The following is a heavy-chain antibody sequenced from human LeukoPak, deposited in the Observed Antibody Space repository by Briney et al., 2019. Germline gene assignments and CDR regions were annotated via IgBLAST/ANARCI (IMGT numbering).Heavy chain of an antibody. J-gene: IGHJ6*02. Sequence: SETLSLTCAVYGGSFSGYYWSWIRQPPGKGLEWIWEINHSGSTNYNPSLKSRVTISVDTSKSQFSLKLSSVTAADTAVYYCARPTRSPYYYYYGMDVWGQGTTVTVSS. CDR1: GGSFSGYY. V-gene: IGHV4-34*01. CDR2: INHSGST. D-gene: IGHD5-24*01. CDR3: ARPTRSPYYYYYGMDV.